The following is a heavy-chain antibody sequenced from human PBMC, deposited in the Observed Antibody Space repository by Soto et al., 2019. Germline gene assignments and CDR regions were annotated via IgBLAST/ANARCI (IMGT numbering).Heavy chain of an antibody. D-gene: IGHD1-26*01. CDR1: GFTFNYFT. CDR2: ISSSSSHK. V-gene: IGHV3-21*04. J-gene: IGHJ3*02. CDR3: ARLLSDAFDI. Sequence: EVQLVESGGGLVKPGESLRLSCAASGFTFNYFTMNWVRQAPGKGLEWVASISSSSSHKYSADSVRGRFTFSRDNANNSLYLQMNSLRVEDTAVYYCARLLSDAFDIWGQVTLVTVS.